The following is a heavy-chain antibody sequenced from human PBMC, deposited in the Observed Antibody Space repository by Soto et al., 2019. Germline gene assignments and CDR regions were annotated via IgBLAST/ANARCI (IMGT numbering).Heavy chain of an antibody. Sequence: EVQLLESGGGLVQPGGSLRLSCAASGFTFNNYAMGWVRQAPGKGLEWVSAITGSGSDTYYLDSVKGRFTISRDNSKNTLFLQVNCLRAEDTAIYYCAKLGSSAWSPHYYFDYWGQGTLVTVSS. V-gene: IGHV3-23*01. D-gene: IGHD3-10*01. CDR1: GFTFNNYA. J-gene: IGHJ4*02. CDR2: ITGSGSDT. CDR3: AKLGSSAWSPHYYFDY.